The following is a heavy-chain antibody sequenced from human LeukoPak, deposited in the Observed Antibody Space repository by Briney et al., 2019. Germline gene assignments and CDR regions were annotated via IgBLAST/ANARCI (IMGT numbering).Heavy chain of an antibody. Sequence: GGSLRLSCAASGFNFTNYNMNWVRQAPGKGLEWVSSIHSSSGSIYYADSLKGRFTISRDDAKNSLYLQMNSLRAEDTAVYYCARDLAWDAFDIWGQGTMVTVSS. CDR3: ARDLAWDAFDI. V-gene: IGHV3-21*01. CDR2: IHSSSGSI. J-gene: IGHJ3*02. CDR1: GFNFTNYN.